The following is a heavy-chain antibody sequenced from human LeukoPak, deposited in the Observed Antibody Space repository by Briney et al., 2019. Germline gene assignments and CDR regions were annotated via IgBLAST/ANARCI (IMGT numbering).Heavy chain of an antibody. D-gene: IGHD4-23*01. Sequence: ASVKVSCKASGYTFTSYYMHWVRQAPGQGLEWMGIINPSGSGKSYAQKFQGRVTMTRDMSTSTVYMELSSLRSEDTAVYYCARENGGNSVAFDIWGQGTMVTVSS. CDR2: INPSGSGK. CDR3: ARENGGNSVAFDI. CDR1: GYTFTSYY. V-gene: IGHV1-46*01. J-gene: IGHJ3*02.